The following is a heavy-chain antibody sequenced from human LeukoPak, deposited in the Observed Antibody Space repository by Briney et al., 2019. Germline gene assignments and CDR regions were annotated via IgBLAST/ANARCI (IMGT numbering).Heavy chain of an antibody. J-gene: IGHJ2*01. CDR2: INWKTGNG. Sequence: GGSLRLSCAVSGFNFDDYAMHWVRQAPGRGLEWVSGINWKTGNGIYADSVKGRFTISRDNAKNSLYLQMSSLRAGDTALYYCTRRAARWQFDLWGCGTLLTVSS. CDR3: TRRAARWQFDL. V-gene: IGHV3-9*01. D-gene: IGHD5-24*01. CDR1: GFNFDDYA.